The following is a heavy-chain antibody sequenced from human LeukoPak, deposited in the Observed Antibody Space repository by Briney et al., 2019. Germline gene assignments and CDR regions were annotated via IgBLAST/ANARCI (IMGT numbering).Heavy chain of an antibody. V-gene: IGHV3-9*01. Sequence: GRSLRLSCAASGFTFDDYAMHWVRQAPGKGLEWVSGISWNSGSIGYADSVKGRFTISRDDAKNSLYLQMNSLRAEDTALYYCAKDIAAAGTGYYFDYWGQGTLVTVSS. CDR1: GFTFDDYA. CDR2: ISWNSGSI. J-gene: IGHJ4*02. CDR3: AKDIAAAGTGYYFDY. D-gene: IGHD6-13*01.